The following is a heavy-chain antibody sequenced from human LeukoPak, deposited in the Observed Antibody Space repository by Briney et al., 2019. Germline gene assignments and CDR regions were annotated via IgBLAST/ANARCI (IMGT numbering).Heavy chain of an antibody. J-gene: IGHJ4*02. D-gene: IGHD6-19*01. V-gene: IGHV3-7*03. CDR3: ARDREYSSGWYYGY. Sequence: PGGSLRLSCAASGFTFSNYWMGWVRQAPGKGLEWVASIKQDGSEKYYVDSVKGRFTISRDNAKNSLYLQMNSLRAEDTAVYYCARDREYSSGWYYGYWGQGTLVTVSS. CDR2: IKQDGSEK. CDR1: GFTFSNYW.